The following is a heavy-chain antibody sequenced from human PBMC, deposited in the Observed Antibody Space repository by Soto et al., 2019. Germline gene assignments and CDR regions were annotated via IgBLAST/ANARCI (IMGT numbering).Heavy chain of an antibody. CDR1: GYIFTGYD. CDR2: IHHNSCGT. D-gene: IGHD3-10*01. CDR3: ARRIIMIRGVGMDV. J-gene: IGHJ6*02. Sequence: QVQLVQSGAEVKKPGASVKVSCKASGYIFTGYDLHWVRQAPGQGLEWMGWIHHNSCGTNYTQKFQGTVTITRDTSISTAYMELSRLRSYDTAIYYCARRIIMIRGVGMDVWGQGTTVTVSS. V-gene: IGHV1-2*02.